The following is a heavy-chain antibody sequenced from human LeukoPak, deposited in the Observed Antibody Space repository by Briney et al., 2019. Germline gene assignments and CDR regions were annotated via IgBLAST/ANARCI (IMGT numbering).Heavy chain of an antibody. J-gene: IGHJ4*02. CDR1: GYSISSGYY. V-gene: IGHV4-38-2*02. CDR3: ARGGKSRIQLCYDY. CDR2: IYHSGST. D-gene: IGHD5-18*01. Sequence: PSETLSLTCTVSGYSISSGYYWGWIRQPPGKGLEWIGSIYHSGSTYYNPSLKSRVTISVDTSKNQFSLKLSSVTAADTAVYYCARGGKSRIQLCYDYWGQGTLVTVSS.